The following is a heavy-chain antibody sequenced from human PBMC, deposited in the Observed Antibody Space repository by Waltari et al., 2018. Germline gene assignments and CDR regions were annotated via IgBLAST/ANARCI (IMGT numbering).Heavy chain of an antibody. Sequence: EVQLVESGGGLVQPGRSLRLPWAASGFTFDDYAIHWVGQAPGKGLEWVSGISLNSCSIGYADSVKGRFTISRDNAKNSLYLQMNSLRAEDTALYYCAKDSRYWNYGGSFWFDPWGQGTLVTVSS. J-gene: IGHJ5*02. CDR1: GFTFDDYA. CDR3: AKDSRYWNYGGSFWFDP. V-gene: IGHV3-9*01. D-gene: IGHD1-7*01. CDR2: ISLNSCSI.